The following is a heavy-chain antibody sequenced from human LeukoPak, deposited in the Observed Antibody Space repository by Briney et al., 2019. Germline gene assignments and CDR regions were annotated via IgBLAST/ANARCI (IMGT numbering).Heavy chain of an antibody. CDR2: ISWNSGSI. D-gene: IGHD6-13*01. CDR1: GFTFDDYA. Sequence: GGSLRLSCAASGFTFDDYAMHWVRQAPGKGLEWVSGISWNSGSIGYADSVKGRFTTSRDNAKNSLYLQMNSLRAEDTALYYCAKGAAAAGHYFDYWGPGTLVTVSS. J-gene: IGHJ4*02. V-gene: IGHV3-9*01. CDR3: AKGAAAAGHYFDY.